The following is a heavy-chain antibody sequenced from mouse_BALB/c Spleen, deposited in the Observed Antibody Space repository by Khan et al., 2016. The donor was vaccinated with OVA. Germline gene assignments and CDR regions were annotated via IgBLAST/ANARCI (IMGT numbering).Heavy chain of an antibody. D-gene: IGHD2-12*01. CDR3: AIGVYVWFAY. J-gene: IGHJ3*01. CDR2: IDPYNGGT. CDR1: GYAFTSYI. Sequence: VQLQQSGPELVKTGASVKVSCKASGYAFTSYIMYWVKQSHGKSLEWIGYIDPYNGGTSYNQKFKGKATLTVDKSSTTAYMHLNSLTSEDSAVYYCAIGVYVWFAYLCHGSLVTVSP. V-gene: IGHV1S135*01.